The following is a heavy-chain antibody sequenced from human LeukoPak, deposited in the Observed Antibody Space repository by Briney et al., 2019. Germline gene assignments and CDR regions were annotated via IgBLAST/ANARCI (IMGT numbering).Heavy chain of an antibody. Sequence: GGSLRLPCAASGFTFSSYSMNWVRQAPGKGLEWVSSISSSSSHIHYADSLKGRFTISRDNAKNSLYLQMNSLRAEDTAVYYCARDGSYCSGGRCYYRYYYMDVWGKGTTVTVSS. CDR1: GFTFSSYS. CDR3: ARDGSYCSGGRCYYRYYYMDV. J-gene: IGHJ6*03. CDR2: ISSSSSHI. D-gene: IGHD2-15*01. V-gene: IGHV3-21*01.